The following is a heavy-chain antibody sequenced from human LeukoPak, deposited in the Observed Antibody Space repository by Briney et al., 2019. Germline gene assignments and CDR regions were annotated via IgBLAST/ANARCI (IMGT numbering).Heavy chain of an antibody. CDR1: GFDFSSYA. J-gene: IGHJ6*02. CDR3: AKGDRGGTFFPNGMDV. D-gene: IGHD2-15*01. V-gene: IGHV3-23*01. CDR2: INSGDLDS. Sequence: GGSLRLSCAASGFDFSSYAMGRVRQAPGKGLEWVSSINSGDLDSRSAASVKGRFAISRDISKNTLYLQMNSLRAEDTAVYYCAKGDRGGTFFPNGMDVWGQGTTVTVSS.